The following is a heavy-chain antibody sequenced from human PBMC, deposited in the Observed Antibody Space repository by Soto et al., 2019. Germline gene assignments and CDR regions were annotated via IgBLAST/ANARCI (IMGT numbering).Heavy chain of an antibody. CDR3: ARRPGYISDWYYFDL. CDR2: ISPKSGGT. J-gene: IGHJ4*02. Sequence: QVQLLQSGAKVKKPGASVKVSCEASGYTFIDYYMHWVRQAPGQGFEWMGRISPKSGGTNYAQKLQGRVTMTWDTALNTAYMELSSLMSDDTAVYYCARRPGYISDWYYFDLWGQGTLVTVSS. CDR1: GYTFIDYY. V-gene: IGHV1-2*02. D-gene: IGHD6-19*01.